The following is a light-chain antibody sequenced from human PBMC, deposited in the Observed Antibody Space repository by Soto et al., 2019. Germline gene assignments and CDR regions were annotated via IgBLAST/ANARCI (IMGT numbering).Light chain of an antibody. CDR1: QGISSY. J-gene: IGKJ5*01. CDR2: AAS. Sequence: IQLTQSPSSLSASVGDRVTITCRASQGISSYLAWYQQKPGKAPKLPIYAASTLQSGVPSRFSGSGSGTDFTLTISSLQPEDFATYYCQQLNSYPTTFGQGTRLEIK. CDR3: QQLNSYPTT. V-gene: IGKV1-9*01.